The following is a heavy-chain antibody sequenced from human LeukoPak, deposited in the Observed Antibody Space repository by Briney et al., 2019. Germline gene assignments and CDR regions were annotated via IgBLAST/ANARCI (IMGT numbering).Heavy chain of an antibody. CDR1: GFTFSNYG. J-gene: IGHJ6*03. CDR3: AKDLKVGATYYYYMDV. CDR2: IRFDDTSK. Sequence: GGSLRLSCAASGFTFSNYGMHWVRQAPGKGLEWVAFIRFDDTSKFYADSVKGRFTIFRDNSKNMLSLQMNSLRVEDTAAYYCAKDLKVGATYYYYMDVWGKGTTVSVSS. V-gene: IGHV3-30*02. D-gene: IGHD1-26*01.